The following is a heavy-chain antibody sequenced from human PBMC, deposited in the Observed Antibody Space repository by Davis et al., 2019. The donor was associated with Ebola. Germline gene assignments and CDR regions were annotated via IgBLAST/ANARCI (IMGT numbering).Heavy chain of an antibody. J-gene: IGHJ4*02. CDR2: IYYSGST. CDR3: ARTSSWYYFDY. D-gene: IGHD6-13*01. CDR1: GGSISSYY. Sequence: SETLSLTCTVSGGSISSYYWSWIRQPPGKGLEWIGYIYYSGSTNYNPSLKSRVTISVDTSKNQFSLKLSSVTAADTAVYYCARTSSWYYFDYWGQGTLVTVSS. V-gene: IGHV4-59*01.